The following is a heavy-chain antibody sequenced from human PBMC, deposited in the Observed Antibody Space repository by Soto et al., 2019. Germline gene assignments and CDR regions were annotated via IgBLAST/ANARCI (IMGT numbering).Heavy chain of an antibody. CDR1: GFTFDDYG. CDR2: INWNGGST. Sequence: PGGSLRLSCAASGFTFDDYGMSWVRQDPGKGLEWVSGINWNGGSTGYADSVKGRFTISRDNAKNSLYLQMNSLRAEDTALYYCARAIDYGGKRGYDYWGQGTLVTVSS. CDR3: ARAIDYGGKRGYDY. D-gene: IGHD4-17*01. J-gene: IGHJ4*02. V-gene: IGHV3-20*04.